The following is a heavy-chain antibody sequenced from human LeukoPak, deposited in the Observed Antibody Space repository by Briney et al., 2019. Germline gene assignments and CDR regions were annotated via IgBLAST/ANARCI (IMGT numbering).Heavy chain of an antibody. V-gene: IGHV5-51*01. CDR3: ARTSLGYCSGGSCYRYYMDV. D-gene: IGHD2-15*01. CDR1: GYSFTNYW. J-gene: IGHJ6*03. Sequence: GESLKISCKGSGYSFTNYWIGWVRQMPGKGLEWMGIIYPGDSDTRYRPSFQGQVTISADKSISTAYLQWSSLKASDTAMYYCARTSLGYCSGGSCYRYYMDVWGKGTTVTVSS. CDR2: IYPGDSDT.